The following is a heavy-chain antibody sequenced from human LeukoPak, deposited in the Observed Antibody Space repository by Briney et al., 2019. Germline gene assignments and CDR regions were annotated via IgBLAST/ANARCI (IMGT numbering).Heavy chain of an antibody. J-gene: IGHJ6*03. CDR1: GGSFSGYY. Sequence: SETLSLTCAVYGGSFSGYYWSWIRQPPGKGLEWIGEINHSGSTNYNPSLKSRVTISVDTSKNQSSLKLSSVTAADTAVYYCARGRTMVRGYYYYMDVWGKGTTVTVSS. V-gene: IGHV4-34*01. D-gene: IGHD3-10*01. CDR3: ARGRTMVRGYYYYMDV. CDR2: INHSGST.